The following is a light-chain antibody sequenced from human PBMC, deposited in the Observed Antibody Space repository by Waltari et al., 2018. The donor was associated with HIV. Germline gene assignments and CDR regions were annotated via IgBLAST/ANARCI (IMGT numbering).Light chain of an antibody. CDR1: ISDVGGYNS. Sequence: QSALTQPRSVSGSPGQSVTISCPGTISDVGGYNSISWYQQHPGKAPKFLIYHFNKRPSGVPDRFSGSRSGNTASLTISGLQAEDDADYYCCAYAGSHILGLFGGGNKLTVL. J-gene: IGLJ2*01. V-gene: IGLV2-11*01. CDR2: HFN. CDR3: CAYAGSHILGL.